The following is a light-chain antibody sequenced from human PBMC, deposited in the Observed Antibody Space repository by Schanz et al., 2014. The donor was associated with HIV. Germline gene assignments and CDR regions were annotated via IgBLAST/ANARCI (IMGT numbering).Light chain of an antibody. CDR3: SSFAGNNKLL. V-gene: IGLV2-8*01. Sequence: QSALTQPPSASGSPGQSVTISCTGTSSDVGGYNYVSWYQQHPGKAPKFMIYEVSKRPSGVPNRFSGSKSGNTASLTVSGLQADDEADYYCSSFAGNNKLLFGGGTKLTVL. J-gene: IGLJ2*01. CDR1: SSDVGGYNY. CDR2: EVS.